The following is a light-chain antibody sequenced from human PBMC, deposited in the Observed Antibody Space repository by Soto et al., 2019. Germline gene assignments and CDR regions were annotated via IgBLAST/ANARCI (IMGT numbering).Light chain of an antibody. CDR3: SSYTSSSIWV. CDR2: DVS. CDR1: SSDVGGYNY. Sequence: QAVVTQPASVSGSPGQSITISCTGTSSDVGGYNYVSWYQQHPGKAPKLMIYDVSNRPSGVSNRFSGSKSGNTASLTISGLQAEDEADYYCSSYTSSSIWVFGGGTQLTVL. V-gene: IGLV2-14*01. J-gene: IGLJ3*02.